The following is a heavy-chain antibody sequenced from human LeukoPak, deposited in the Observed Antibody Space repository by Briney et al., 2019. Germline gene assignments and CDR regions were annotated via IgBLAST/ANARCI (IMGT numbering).Heavy chain of an antibody. J-gene: IGHJ3*02. V-gene: IGHV3-53*01. Sequence: PGGSLRLSCAASGFTASSNHMSWVRQAPGKGLEWVSVIYSGGSTYYADSVKGRFTISRDNSKNTLYLQMNSLRAEDTAVYYCARGRHGSGSFDAFHIWGQGTMVTVSS. CDR2: IYSGGST. CDR3: ARGRHGSGSFDAFHI. CDR1: GFTASSNH. D-gene: IGHD3-10*01.